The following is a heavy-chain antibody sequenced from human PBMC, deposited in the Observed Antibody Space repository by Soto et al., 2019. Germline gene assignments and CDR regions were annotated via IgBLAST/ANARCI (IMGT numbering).Heavy chain of an antibody. D-gene: IGHD6-13*01. J-gene: IGHJ5*02. CDR2: IHYSGST. Sequence: PSETLSLTCTVSGGSVNRGNYYWSWIRQPPGKGLEWIGYIHYSGSTYYNPSLKSRVTILTDTSNNQFSLKLSSVTAADTAVYFCARVLGDSSSWYWFDPWGQGTLVTVSS. V-gene: IGHV4-30-4*01. CDR3: ARVLGDSSSWYWFDP. CDR1: GGSVNRGNYY.